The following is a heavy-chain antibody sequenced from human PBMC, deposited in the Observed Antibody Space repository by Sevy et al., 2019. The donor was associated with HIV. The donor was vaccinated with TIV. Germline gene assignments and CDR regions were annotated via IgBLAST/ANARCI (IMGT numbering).Heavy chain of an antibody. D-gene: IGHD1-26*01. CDR1: GFIFGDYT. V-gene: IGHV3-49*04. J-gene: IGHJ6*02. CDR3: TRVEGAADWGMDV. Sequence: GGSLRLSCSPSGFIFGDYTVSWVRQAPGKGLEWIAFIRGKRNGETKEYAASVTGRFTISRDDSKSIAYMQMNSLKTEDTAVYYCTRVEGAADWGMDVWGQGTTVTVSS. CDR2: IRGKRNGETK.